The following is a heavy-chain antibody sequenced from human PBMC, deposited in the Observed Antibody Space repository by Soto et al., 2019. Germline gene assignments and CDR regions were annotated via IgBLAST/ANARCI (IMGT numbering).Heavy chain of an antibody. CDR1: GFTFSNAW. J-gene: IGHJ4*02. D-gene: IGHD3-10*01. V-gene: IGHV3-15*01. Sequence: EVQLVASGGGLVKPGGSLRLSCAASGFTFSNAWMSWVRQAPGKGLEWVGRIKSKTDGGTTDYAAPVKGRFTISRDDSKNTLYLQMNSLKTEDTAVYYCTTDDSPLDSGLPLWGQGTLVTVSS. CDR2: IKSKTDGGTT. CDR3: TTDDSPLDSGLPL.